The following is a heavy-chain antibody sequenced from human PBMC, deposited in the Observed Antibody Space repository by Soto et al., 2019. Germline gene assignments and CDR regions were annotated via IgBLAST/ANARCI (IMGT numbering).Heavy chain of an antibody. CDR2: INPSGGSA. CDR3: AGRWGHCSGGSCFYFDY. J-gene: IGHJ4*02. Sequence: QVQLVQSGAEVKKPGASVRISCKASGYAFTNHYLHWVRQAPGQGLEWMGIINPSGGSATYSQKFQGRVTMTRDTSTSTIHREMYSLRHEDTAVYYCAGRWGHCSGGSCFYFDYWGQGTLVTVSS. V-gene: IGHV1-46*01. D-gene: IGHD2-15*01. CDR1: GYAFTNHY.